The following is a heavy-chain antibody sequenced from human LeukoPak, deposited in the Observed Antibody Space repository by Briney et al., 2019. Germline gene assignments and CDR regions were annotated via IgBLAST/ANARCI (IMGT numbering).Heavy chain of an antibody. Sequence: GASVKVSCKASGGTFSSYAISWVRQAPGQGLEWMGGIIPIFGTANYAQKFQGRVTMTTDTSTSTAYMELRSLRSDDTAVYYCAREKLRSNTYYYGSGGFDYWGQGTLVTVSS. V-gene: IGHV1-69*05. D-gene: IGHD3-10*01. J-gene: IGHJ4*02. CDR2: IIPIFGTA. CDR3: AREKLRSNTYYYGSGGFDY. CDR1: GGTFSSYA.